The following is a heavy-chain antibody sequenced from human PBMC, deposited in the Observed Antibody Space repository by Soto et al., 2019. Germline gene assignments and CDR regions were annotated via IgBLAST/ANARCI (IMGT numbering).Heavy chain of an antibody. J-gene: IGHJ4*02. V-gene: IGHV4-59*08. CDR2: ISTTGVT. D-gene: IGHD2-21*01. CDR1: GGSLGDVY. Sequence: QVKLQESGRGLVKPSETLSLSCTVSGGSLGDVYWTWIRQPPGKEMEWIGYISTTGVTNYSPSLKSRVPMSTDTSKNQFPPTPSSLTAADTAIYFCARHGGDVVMVRDWGQGIQVTVSS. CDR3: ARHGGDVVMVRD.